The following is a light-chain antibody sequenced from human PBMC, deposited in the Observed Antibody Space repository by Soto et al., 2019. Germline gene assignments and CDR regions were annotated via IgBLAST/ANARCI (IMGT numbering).Light chain of an antibody. J-gene: IGLJ3*02. Sequence: QSVLTQPASVSGYPGQSITISCTGTSNDVGCGDNAVSWYQQYPGKAPKLIIYDVSSRPAGVSNRFSWSRSGNTASLTISGLQAEDGDDYDCSSYRSSSTLSVVFGGGTKLTVL. CDR1: SNDVGCGDNA. V-gene: IGLV2-14*03. CDR2: DVS. CDR3: SSYRSSSTLSVV.